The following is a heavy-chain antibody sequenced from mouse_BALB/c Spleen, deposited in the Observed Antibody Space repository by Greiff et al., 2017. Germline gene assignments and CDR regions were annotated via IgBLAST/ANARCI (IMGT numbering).Heavy chain of an antibody. CDR3: ARRESGAWFAY. CDR1: GYTFSSYW. J-gene: IGHJ3*01. V-gene: IGHV1-9*01. CDR2: ILPGSGST. Sequence: VQLVESGAELMKPGASVKISCKATGYTFSSYWIEWVKQRPGHGLEWIGEILPGSGSTNYNEKFKGKATFTADTSSNTAYMQLSSLTSEDSAVYYCARRESGAWFAYWGQGTLVTVSA.